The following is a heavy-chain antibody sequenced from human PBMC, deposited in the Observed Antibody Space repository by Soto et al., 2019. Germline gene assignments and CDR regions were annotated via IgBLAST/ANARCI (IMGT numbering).Heavy chain of an antibody. Sequence: GGSLRLSCVASGVTFSSFAMSWVRKAPGKGLEWVSTISGSGGSTYYADSVKGRLTISRDNSKNTLSLHINSLRAEDTAVYYCLTAVTCDFLIQLHFDYWGQGTLVTVSS. CDR2: ISGSGGST. CDR3: LTAVTCDFLIQLHFDY. D-gene: IGHD3-9*01. J-gene: IGHJ4*02. V-gene: IGHV3-23*01. CDR1: GVTFSSFA.